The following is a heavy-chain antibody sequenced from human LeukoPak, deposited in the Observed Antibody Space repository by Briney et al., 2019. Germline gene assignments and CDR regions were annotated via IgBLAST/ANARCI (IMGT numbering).Heavy chain of an antibody. Sequence: SETLSLTCTVSGGSINSYYLSWIPQPAGKGLEWIGRINPSGSTKNNPSLKSRVTMSLDTRKNQLSLNLGSVTAADTAVYYCARATYYEDNNNIAFDIWGRGTMVTVSS. CDR1: GGSINSYY. D-gene: IGHD3-16*01. CDR2: INPSGST. V-gene: IGHV4-4*07. J-gene: IGHJ3*02. CDR3: ARATYYEDNNNIAFDI.